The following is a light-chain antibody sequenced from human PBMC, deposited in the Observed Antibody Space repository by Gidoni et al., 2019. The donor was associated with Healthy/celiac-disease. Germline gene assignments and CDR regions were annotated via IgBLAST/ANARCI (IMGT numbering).Light chain of an antibody. CDR1: ALPKQY. CDR2: KDS. Sequence: SYEVTQPTSVSVSAGQTARITCSGDALPKQYAYWYQQKPGQAPVLVIYKDSGRPSGIPERFSVSSSGTTVTLTIRGVQAEDDAYYYCQSAASSGTYVVFGGGTKLTVL. J-gene: IGLJ2*01. V-gene: IGLV3-25*03. CDR3: QSAASSGTYVV.